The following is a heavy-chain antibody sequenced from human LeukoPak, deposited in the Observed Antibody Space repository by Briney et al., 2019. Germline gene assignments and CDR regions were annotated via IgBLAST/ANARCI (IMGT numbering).Heavy chain of an antibody. Sequence: SETLSLTCTVSGGSINYGGWIRQPPGKGLEWIGSLYYSGTTHYNPSLKSRVTISVDTSKNQFSLKLSSVTAADTAVYYCARARLRANWFDPWGQGTLVTVSS. CDR2: LYYSGTT. CDR1: GGSINY. V-gene: IGHV4-39*01. CDR3: ARARLRANWFDP. D-gene: IGHD4-17*01. J-gene: IGHJ5*02.